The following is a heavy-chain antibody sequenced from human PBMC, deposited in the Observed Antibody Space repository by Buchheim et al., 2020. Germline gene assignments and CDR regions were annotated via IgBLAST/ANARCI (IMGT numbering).Heavy chain of an antibody. CDR3: ARDRPRDYSLNYYGMDV. V-gene: IGHV4-31*03. CDR1: GGSISSGGYY. CDR2: IYYSGST. D-gene: IGHD4-11*01. Sequence: QVQLQESGPGLVKPSQTLSLTCTVSGGSISSGGYYWSWFRQHPGKGLEWIGYIYYSGSTYYNPSLKSRVTISVDTSKNQFSLKLSSVTAADTAVYYCARDRPRDYSLNYYGMDVGGQGTT. J-gene: IGHJ6*02.